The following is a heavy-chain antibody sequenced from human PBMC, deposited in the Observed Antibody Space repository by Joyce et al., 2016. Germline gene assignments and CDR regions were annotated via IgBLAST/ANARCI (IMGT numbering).Heavy chain of an antibody. CDR1: GFTVYNNY. V-gene: IGHV3-53*01. J-gene: IGHJ4*02. Sequence: EVQLVESGGGLIQPGGSLRLSCAASGFTVYNNYMAWVRQAPGKGLECVSISYRIGTTYYVDSGKGRFTISRDKSKNTLCLQMNSLRADDTGVYYCARGPSGTATIQGGQGTLVTVSS. D-gene: IGHD3-10*01. CDR3: ARGPSGTATIQ. CDR2: SYRIGTT.